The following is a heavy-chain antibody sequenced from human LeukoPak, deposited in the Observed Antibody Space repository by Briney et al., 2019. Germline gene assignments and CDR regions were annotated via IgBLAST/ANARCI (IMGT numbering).Heavy chain of an antibody. Sequence: GGSLRLSCAASGFTFSSYSMNWVRQAPGKGLEWVSSISSSSSYIYYADSVKGRFTISRDNAKNSLYLQMNSLRAEDTAVYYCARDRGSTRRDAFDIWGQGTMVTVSS. CDR2: ISSSSSYI. V-gene: IGHV3-21*01. J-gene: IGHJ3*02. CDR1: GFTFSSYS. CDR3: ARDRGSTRRDAFDI. D-gene: IGHD2-2*01.